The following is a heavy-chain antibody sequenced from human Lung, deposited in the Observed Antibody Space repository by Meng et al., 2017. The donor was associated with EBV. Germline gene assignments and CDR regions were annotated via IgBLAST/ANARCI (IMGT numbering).Heavy chain of an antibody. V-gene: IGHV4-31*11. D-gene: IGHD3-10*01. CDR1: GGSISSGGYY. CDR2: IYYSGST. Sequence: QVQRQESGPGLVKPSGSLSLPCAVSGGSISSGGYYWSWIRQHPGKGLEWIGYIYYSGSTYYNPSLKSRVTISLDKSKNQFTLNLTSVTAADTAVYYCARERVKASVLRGPYDWGQGTLVTVSS. J-gene: IGHJ4*02. CDR3: ARERVKASVLRGPYD.